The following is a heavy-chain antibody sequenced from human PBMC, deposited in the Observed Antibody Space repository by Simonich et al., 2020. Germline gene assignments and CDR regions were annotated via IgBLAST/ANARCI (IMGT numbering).Heavy chain of an antibody. CDR2: ISYDGSNK. V-gene: IGHV3-30*07. Sequence: QVQLVESGGGVVQPGRSLRLSCAASGFTFSSYAMHWVRQAPGKGLEWVAVISYDGSNKYYADSVKGRFTISRDNSTNTLYLQMNSLRAEDTAVYYCASGLPPLGIFDYWGQGTLVTVSS. CDR1: GFTFSSYA. CDR3: ASGLPPLGIFDY. D-gene: IGHD7-27*01. J-gene: IGHJ4*02.